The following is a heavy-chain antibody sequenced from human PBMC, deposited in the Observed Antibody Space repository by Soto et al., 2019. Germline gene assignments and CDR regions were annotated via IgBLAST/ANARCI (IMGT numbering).Heavy chain of an antibody. Sequence: SETLSLTCAVSGGSISSGGYSWSWIRQPPGKGLEWIGYIYHSGYTYCNPSLKSRVTISVDRSKNQFSLKLSSVTAADTAVYYCASLNFDILTGYYALDNWGQGTMVT. CDR1: GGSISSGGYS. J-gene: IGHJ3*02. CDR2: IYHSGYT. CDR3: ASLNFDILTGYYALDN. V-gene: IGHV4-30-2*01. D-gene: IGHD3-9*01.